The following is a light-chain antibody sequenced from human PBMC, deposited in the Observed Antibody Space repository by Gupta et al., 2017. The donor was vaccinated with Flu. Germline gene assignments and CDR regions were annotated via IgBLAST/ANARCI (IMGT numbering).Light chain of an antibody. J-gene: IGLJ2*01. CDR2: NNS. V-gene: IGLV1-44*01. Sequence: QSVLTQPPSPSATPGHRVTISCSGGSSNIGSNTVNWFQQLPRKAPKLLIYNNSLRPSGVPERFSGSQSGNTASLTISRLESGDEAEYYCEAWDDSMDAVVFGGGTKLTVL. CDR1: SSNIGSNT. CDR3: EAWDDSMDAVV.